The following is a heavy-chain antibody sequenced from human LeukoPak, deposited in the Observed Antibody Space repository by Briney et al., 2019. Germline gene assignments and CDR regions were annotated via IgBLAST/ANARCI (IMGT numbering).Heavy chain of an antibody. D-gene: IGHD2/OR15-2a*01. CDR2: IDEDGST. J-gene: IGHJ5*01. CDR3: ARGYQSTTYGHFDS. V-gene: IGHV4-4*07. Sequence: SETLSLTCSVSGQSITSFRWSWIRQSAAKGLEWMGRIDEDGSTTYNPSLSGRVSVSADTSNNQVSLKLKFVTAADTAVYSCARGYQSTTYGHFDSWGRGIQVTVSS. CDR1: GQSITSFR.